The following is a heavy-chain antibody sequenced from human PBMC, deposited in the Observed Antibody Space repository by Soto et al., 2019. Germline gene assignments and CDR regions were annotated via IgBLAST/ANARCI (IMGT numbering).Heavy chain of an antibody. CDR3: ARPLIGNTVDL. V-gene: IGHV1-46*01. Sequence: QAQLLQSGAEMKKPGASVKVSCKASGYTFINYFLHWARQAPGQGLEWIGIVHPSRGTADYAQKFKGRVTLTTDMTTRTVYLALSNLRSEDTAVYYCARPLIGNTVDLWGQGTTVIVSS. CDR1: GYTFINYF. J-gene: IGHJ3*01. D-gene: IGHD1-7*01. CDR2: VHPSRGTA.